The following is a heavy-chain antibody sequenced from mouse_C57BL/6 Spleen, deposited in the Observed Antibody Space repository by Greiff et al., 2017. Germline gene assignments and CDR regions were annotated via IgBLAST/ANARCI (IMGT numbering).Heavy chain of an antibody. J-gene: IGHJ3*01. D-gene: IGHD2-3*01. V-gene: IGHV1-9*01. CDR3: AVSFDGYFLFAY. CDR2: ILPGSGCT. CDR1: GYTFTGSW. Sequence: QVQLQQSGAELMKPGASVKLSCKATGYTFTGSWIEWVKQRPGNGLEWIGEILPGSGCTNYNGKFKGKATFTADTSSNTAYMQLSSLTTEDSAIYYCAVSFDGYFLFAYWGQGTLVTVSA.